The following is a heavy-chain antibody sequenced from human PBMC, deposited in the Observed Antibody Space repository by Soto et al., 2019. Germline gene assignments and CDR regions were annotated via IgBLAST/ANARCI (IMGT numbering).Heavy chain of an antibody. CDR2: ISSSSSYI. D-gene: IGHD6-6*01. CDR3: ASSGLYSSSSDEGYYYYYYGMDV. CDR1: GFTFSSYS. J-gene: IGHJ6*02. V-gene: IGHV3-21*01. Sequence: EVQLVESGGGLVKPGGSLRLYCAASGFTFSSYSMNWVRQAPGKGLEWVSSISSSSSYIYYADSVKGRFTISRDNAKNSLYLQMNSLRAEDTAVYYCASSGLYSSSSDEGYYYYYYGMDVWGQGTTVTVSS.